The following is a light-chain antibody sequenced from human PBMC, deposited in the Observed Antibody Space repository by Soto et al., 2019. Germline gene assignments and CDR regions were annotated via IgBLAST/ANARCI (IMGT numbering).Light chain of an antibody. CDR1: SKDVGYYNY. CDR3: SSYASSDYPYV. V-gene: IGLV2-8*01. J-gene: IGLJ1*01. Sequence: QSVLTQPPSASGSPGQSVTIACTGTSKDVGYYNYVSWYQQPPGKAPILLIYDVSKRPSGVPDRFSGSKSGNTASLTVSGLQAEDEGDYYCSSYASSDYPYVFGTGTKVTVL. CDR2: DVS.